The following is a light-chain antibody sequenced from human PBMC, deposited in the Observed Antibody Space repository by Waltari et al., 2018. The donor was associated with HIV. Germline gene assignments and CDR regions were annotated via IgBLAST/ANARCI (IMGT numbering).Light chain of an antibody. V-gene: IGKV1-39*01. CDR3: QQTDSTPYT. J-gene: IGKJ2*01. Sequence: MTQSPLSLSASVGDRVTITCRPSQSVSSYLNWYQQKPGKAPNLLIYAASSLQSGVPSRFSGSGSGTDFTLTISSLQPEDFATYYCQQTDSTPYTFGQGTKVEIK. CDR1: QSVSSY. CDR2: AAS.